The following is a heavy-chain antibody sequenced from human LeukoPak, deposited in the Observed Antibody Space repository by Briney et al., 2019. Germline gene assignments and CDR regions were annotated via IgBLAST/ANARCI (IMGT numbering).Heavy chain of an antibody. CDR3: AHRMGGYEF. D-gene: IGHD5-12*01. CDR2: IYRNDEK. J-gene: IGHJ4*02. Sequence: SGPTLVNPTQTLTLTCTFSGFSLSTSGVGVGWIRQPPGKALEWLALIYRNDEKYYSPSLKNRLTITEDTSKNQVLLTMTNMDPVDTATYFCAHRMGGYEFWGQGTLVTVSS. V-gene: IGHV2-5*01. CDR1: GFSLSTSGVG.